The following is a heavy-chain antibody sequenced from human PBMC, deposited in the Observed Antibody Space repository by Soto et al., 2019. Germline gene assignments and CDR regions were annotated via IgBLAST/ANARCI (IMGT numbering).Heavy chain of an antibody. CDR3: GRDQSGIGYYVDWFDP. CDR1: GYTFNSHA. J-gene: IGHJ5*02. Sequence: ASVKVSWKASGYTFNSHAIHWVRQAPGQRPEWLGWINAGNGNTYYSEKFEGRVTFTRDTLATTVNMELTSLTYEDTAVYYCGRDQSGIGYYVDWFDPWGQGTLVTVSS. D-gene: IGHD3-10*02. CDR2: INAGNGNT. V-gene: IGHV1-3*01.